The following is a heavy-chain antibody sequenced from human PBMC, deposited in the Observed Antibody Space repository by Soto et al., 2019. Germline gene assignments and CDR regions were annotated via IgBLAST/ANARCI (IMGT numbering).Heavy chain of an antibody. Sequence: EQLAESGGGVVQSGRSLRLSCEASGFTFSSFGMHWVRQAPGKGLEWVAVISYDGSDTYFADSVKGRFTISRDNSKNNVYLQMNSLRVEDTAVYYCVKDIHFLGIWYFDLWGRGSLVSVSS. J-gene: IGHJ2*01. CDR1: GFTFSSFG. D-gene: IGHD3-16*01. CDR2: ISYDGSDT. V-gene: IGHV3-30*18. CDR3: VKDIHFLGIWYFDL.